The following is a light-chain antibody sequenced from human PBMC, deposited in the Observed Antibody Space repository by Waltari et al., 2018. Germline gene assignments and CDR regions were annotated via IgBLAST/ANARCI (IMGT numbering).Light chain of an antibody. CDR2: EVN. V-gene: IGLV2-18*02. Sequence: QAALTQSPSVSGSPGQSVTISCTGSSSDIGPYKRVSWYQQHPGKAPKLMIYEVNKRPSGVSDRFSGSKSGNTASLTISGLQAEDEADYYCSSYSDVNTFEFGGGTRLTVL. CDR3: SSYSDVNTFE. J-gene: IGLJ2*01. CDR1: SSDIGPYKR.